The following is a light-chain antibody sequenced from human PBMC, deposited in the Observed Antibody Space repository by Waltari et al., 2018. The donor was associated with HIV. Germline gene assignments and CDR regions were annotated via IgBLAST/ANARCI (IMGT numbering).Light chain of an antibody. V-gene: IGLV1-47*01. J-gene: IGLJ3*02. CDR1: SSNIGSNF. Sequence: QSVLTQPPSASGTPGQRVTISCSGSSSNIGSNFVYWYQQLPGTAPKLLIYRNNRRPSGVLDRFSGSKSGTSASLAISGLRSEDEADYYCAAWDDSLSGQWVFGGGTKLTVL. CDR3: AAWDDSLSGQWV. CDR2: RNN.